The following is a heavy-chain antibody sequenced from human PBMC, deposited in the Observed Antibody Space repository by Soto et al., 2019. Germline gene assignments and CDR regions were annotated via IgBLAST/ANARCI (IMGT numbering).Heavy chain of an antibody. D-gene: IGHD2-2*01. CDR2: IWYDGSNK. CDR1: GFTFSSYG. J-gene: IGHJ6*02. V-gene: IGHV3-33*01. CDR3: ARSLTPVSRRYYDYGMDV. Sequence: QVQLVESGGGVVQPGRSLRLSCAASGFTFSSYGMHWVRQAPGKGLEWVAVIWYDGSNKYYADSVKGRFTISRDNSKNTRCRQMNILRAEYTAVYYFARSLTPVSRRYYDYGMDVWGQWTTVTVS.